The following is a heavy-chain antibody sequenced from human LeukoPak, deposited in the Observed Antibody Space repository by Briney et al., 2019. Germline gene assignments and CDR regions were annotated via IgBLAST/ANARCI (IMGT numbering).Heavy chain of an antibody. CDR3: ARGGYSGYEVGY. V-gene: IGHV4-30-4*01. J-gene: IGHJ4*02. CDR2: IYYSGST. Sequence: SSQTLSLTCTVSGGSISSGDYYWSWIRQPPGKGLEWIGYIYYSGSTYYNPSLKSRVTISVDTSKNQFSLKLSSVTAADTAVYYCARGGYSGYEVGYWGQGTLVTVSS. D-gene: IGHD5-12*01. CDR1: GGSISSGDYY.